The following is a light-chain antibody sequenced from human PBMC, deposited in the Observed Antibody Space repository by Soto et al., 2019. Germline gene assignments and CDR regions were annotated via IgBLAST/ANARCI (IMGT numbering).Light chain of an antibody. CDR1: SSDVGGYNY. CDR2: DVS. V-gene: IGLV2-11*01. CDR3: CSYAGSYTHV. Sequence: QSALTQPRSVSGSPGQSVTISCTGTSSDVGGYNYVSWYQQHTGKAPKLMIYDVSKRPSGVPDRFSGSKSGNTASLTISGLQAADEADYYCCSYAGSYTHVFGTGTKVTVL. J-gene: IGLJ1*01.